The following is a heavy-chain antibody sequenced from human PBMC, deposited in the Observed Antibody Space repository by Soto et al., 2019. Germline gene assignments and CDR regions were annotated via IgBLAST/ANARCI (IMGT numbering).Heavy chain of an antibody. D-gene: IGHD3-10*01. CDR3: ARIGAAGIYYYGMDV. V-gene: IGHV4-39*01. J-gene: IGHJ6*02. Sequence: SETLSLTCTVSGGSISSSSYYWGWIRQPPGKGLEWIGSIYYSGSTYYNPSLKSRVTISVDTSKNQFSLKLSSVTAADTAVYYCARIGAAGIYYYGMDVWGQGTTVTVSS. CDR1: GGSISSSSYY. CDR2: IYYSGST.